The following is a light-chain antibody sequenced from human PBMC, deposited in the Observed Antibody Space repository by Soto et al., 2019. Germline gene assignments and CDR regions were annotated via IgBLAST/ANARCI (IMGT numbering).Light chain of an antibody. CDR2: EVS. V-gene: IGLV2-14*01. Sequence: QSVLAQPASVSGSPGQPITISCTGTSSDVGSYNYVSWYQQHPGKAPKLMIYEVSYRPSGVSNRFSGSKSGNTASLTISGLQAEDEADYYCSSFTTTTTLVVFGGGTKLTVL. J-gene: IGLJ2*01. CDR1: SSDVGSYNY. CDR3: SSFTTTTTLVV.